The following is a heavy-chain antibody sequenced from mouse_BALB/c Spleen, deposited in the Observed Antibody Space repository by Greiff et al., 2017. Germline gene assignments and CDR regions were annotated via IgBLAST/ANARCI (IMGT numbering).Heavy chain of an antibody. CDR1: GYTFTSYY. Sequence: VQLQQSGPELVKPGASVRISCKASGYTFTSYYIHWVKQRPGQGLEWIGWIYPGNVNTKYNEKFKGKATLTADKSSSTAYMQLSSLTSEDSAVYFCARPGYYGNPYAMDYWGQGTSVTVSS. V-gene: IGHV1S56*01. J-gene: IGHJ4*01. D-gene: IGHD2-1*01. CDR3: ARPGYYGNPYAMDY. CDR2: IYPGNVNT.